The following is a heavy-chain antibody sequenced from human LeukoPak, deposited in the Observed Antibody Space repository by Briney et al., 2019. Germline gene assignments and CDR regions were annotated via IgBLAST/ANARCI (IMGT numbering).Heavy chain of an antibody. V-gene: IGHV3-74*01. CDR3: ARDLPYGYYYYGMDV. CDR1: GFTFSSYW. CDR2: INSDGSST. D-gene: IGHD4-17*01. J-gene: IGHJ6*02. Sequence: PGGSLRLSCAASGFTFSSYWMHWVRQAPGKGLVWVSRINSDGSSTSYADSVTGRFTISRDNAKNTLYLQMNSLRAEDTAVYYCARDLPYGYYYYGMDVWGQGTTVTVSS.